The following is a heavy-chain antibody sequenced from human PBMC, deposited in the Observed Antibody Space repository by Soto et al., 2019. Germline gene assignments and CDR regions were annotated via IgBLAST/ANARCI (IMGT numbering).Heavy chain of an antibody. CDR2: VYYTASST. V-gene: IGHV4-59*08. CDR3: ARHQEVRGVAIAYHYSGMDV. Sequence: QMQLQESGPGLVRPSETLSLTCTVSGGSISNHYWSWIRQPPGKGLELIGYVYYTASSTNYNPSLKGWVRISVDTSKNQLSLRLSFVTATDTAVYDCARHQEVRGVAIAYHYSGMDVWGLGTTVTVSS. CDR1: GGSISNHY. D-gene: IGHD3-10*01. J-gene: IGHJ6*02.